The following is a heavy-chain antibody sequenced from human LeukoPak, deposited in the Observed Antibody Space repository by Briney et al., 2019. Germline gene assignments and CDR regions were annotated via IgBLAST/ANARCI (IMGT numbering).Heavy chain of an antibody. CDR3: ARPPARGTYDFDY. CDR2: INHSGST. D-gene: IGHD3-16*01. V-gene: IGHV4-34*01. Sequence: SSETLSLTCAVYGGSFSGYYWSWISQPPGKGLEWIGEINHSGSTNYNPSLKSRVTISVDTSKNQFSLKLSPVTAADTAVYYCARPPARGTYDFDYWGQGTLVTVSS. CDR1: GGSFSGYY. J-gene: IGHJ4*02.